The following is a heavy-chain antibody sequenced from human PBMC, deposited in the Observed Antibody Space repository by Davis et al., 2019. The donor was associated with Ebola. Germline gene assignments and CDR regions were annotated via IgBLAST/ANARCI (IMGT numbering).Heavy chain of an antibody. J-gene: IGHJ6*02. CDR1: GYTFTGYY. V-gene: IGHV1-2*02. D-gene: IGHD6-13*01. CDR3: ARDQGIAAAGTLTPNAKSYYYGMDV. Sequence: ASVKVSCKASGYTFTGYYMHWVRQAPGQGLEWMGWINPNSGGTNYAQKLQGRVTMTRDTSISTAYMELSRLGSDDTAVYYCARDQGIAAAGTLTPNAKSYYYGMDVWGQGTTVTVSS. CDR2: INPNSGGT.